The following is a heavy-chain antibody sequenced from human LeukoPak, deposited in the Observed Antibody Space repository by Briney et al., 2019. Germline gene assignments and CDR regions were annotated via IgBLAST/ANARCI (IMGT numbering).Heavy chain of an antibody. J-gene: IGHJ4*02. D-gene: IGHD2-2*01. CDR3: TRTPSAAAPFDY. CDR1: GFTFGDYA. CDR2: IRSKAYGGPP. V-gene: IGHV3-49*04. Sequence: PGPSLRLSCTASGFTFGDYAMSWVRQAPGKGLEWVAFIRSKAYGGPPDYAASVKGRFTISRDDSKNIAYVQMNSLRTEDTAVYYCTRTPSAAAPFDYWGQGSLVTASS.